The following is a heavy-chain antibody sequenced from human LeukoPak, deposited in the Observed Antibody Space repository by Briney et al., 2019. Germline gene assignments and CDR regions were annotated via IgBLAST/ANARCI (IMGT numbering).Heavy chain of an antibody. Sequence: SETLYLTCTVSGVSISSSTYYWGWLRQPPGKGLEWIGSISYSENIYYNPCLKSRVTISVDTSKNQFSLKLSAVTAADSAVYYCARQRRLELPDYWGQGTLVTVSS. V-gene: IGHV4-39*01. CDR1: GVSISSSTYY. D-gene: IGHD3-16*01. CDR3: ARQRRLELPDY. J-gene: IGHJ4*02. CDR2: ISYSENI.